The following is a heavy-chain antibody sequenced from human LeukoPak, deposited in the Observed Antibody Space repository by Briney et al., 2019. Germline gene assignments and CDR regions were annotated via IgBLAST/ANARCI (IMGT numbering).Heavy chain of an antibody. CDR2: ISAYNGNT. V-gene: IGHV1-18*01. J-gene: IGHJ6*02. D-gene: IGHD3-10*01. Sequence: ASVKVSCKASGYTFTSYGISWVRQAPGQGLEWMGWISAYNGNTNYAQKLQGRVTMTTDTSTSTAYMELRSLRSDDTAVYYCARKGEGLWFETLPTYCYGMDVWGQGTTVTVSS. CDR3: ARKGEGLWFETLPTYCYGMDV. CDR1: GYTFTSYG.